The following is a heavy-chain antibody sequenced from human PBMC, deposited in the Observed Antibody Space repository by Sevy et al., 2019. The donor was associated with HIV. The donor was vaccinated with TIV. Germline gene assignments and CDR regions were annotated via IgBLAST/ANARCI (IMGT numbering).Heavy chain of an antibody. J-gene: IGHJ4*02. D-gene: IGHD6-13*01. CDR3: GRDPGAAAGPTN. Sequence: ASVKVSCTASGYTFTNYYMHWVRQAPGQGLEWMGWINPNSGGTNYAQTFQGRVTMTRDTSISTAYMDLSRLRSDDTALYCGGRDPGAAAGPTNWGQGTLVTVSS. CDR1: GYTFTNYY. CDR2: INPNSGGT. V-gene: IGHV1-2*02.